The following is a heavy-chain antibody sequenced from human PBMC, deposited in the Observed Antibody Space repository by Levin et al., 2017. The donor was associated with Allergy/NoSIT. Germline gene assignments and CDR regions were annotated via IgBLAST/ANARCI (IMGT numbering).Heavy chain of an antibody. V-gene: IGHV4-59*01. CDR2: IYYSGST. J-gene: IGHJ4*02. D-gene: IGHD1-26*01. CDR1: GGSISSYY. CDR3: AREGYGVALGGV. Sequence: SQTLSLTCTVSGGSISSYYWSWIRQPPGKGLEWIGYIYYSGSTNYNPSLKSRVTISVDTSKNQFSLKLSSVTAADTAVYYCAREGYGVALGGVWGQGTLVTVSS.